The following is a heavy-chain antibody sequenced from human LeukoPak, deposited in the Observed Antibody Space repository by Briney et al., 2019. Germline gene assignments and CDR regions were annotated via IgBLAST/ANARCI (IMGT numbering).Heavy chain of an antibody. D-gene: IGHD3-16*02. CDR3: ARDYR. CDR1: GFTFSSNW. V-gene: IGHV3-7*01. J-gene: IGHJ4*02. Sequence: GGSLRLSCAASGFTFSSNWMSWVRQAPGKGLEWVANIKQDGSEKYYVDSVKGRFTISRDNAKNSLYLQMNSLRAEDTAVYYCARDYRWGQGTLVTVSS. CDR2: IKQDGSEK.